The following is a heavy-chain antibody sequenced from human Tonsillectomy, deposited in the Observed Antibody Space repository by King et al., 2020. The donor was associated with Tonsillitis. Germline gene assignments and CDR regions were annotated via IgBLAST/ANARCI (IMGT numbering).Heavy chain of an antibody. V-gene: IGHV3-53*04. CDR2: IYSGGST. J-gene: IGHJ4*02. CDR1: GFTVSSNY. D-gene: IGHD3-22*01. CDR3: ASGYYDSSGTDY. Sequence: VQLVESGGGLVQPGGSLRLSCAASGFTVSSNYMSWVRQAPGKGLEWVSVIYSGGSTYYAHSVMGRLTISRHNSKNTLYLQMNSRRAEDTAVFYCASGYYDSSGTDYWGQGTLVTVSS.